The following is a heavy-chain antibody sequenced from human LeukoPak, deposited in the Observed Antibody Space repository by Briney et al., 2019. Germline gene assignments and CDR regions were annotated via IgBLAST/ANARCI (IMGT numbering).Heavy chain of an antibody. D-gene: IGHD5-18*01. CDR1: GGSISSSNW. J-gene: IGHJ5*02. V-gene: IGHV4-4*02. CDR2: IYHSGST. CDR3: ANQESRGRYSYGRGGWFDP. Sequence: PSETLSLTCAVSGGSISSSNWWSWVRQPPGKGLEWIGEIYHSGSTNYNPSLKSRVTISVDKSKNQFSLKLSSVTAADTAVYYCANQESRGRYSYGRGGWFDPWGQGTLVTVPS.